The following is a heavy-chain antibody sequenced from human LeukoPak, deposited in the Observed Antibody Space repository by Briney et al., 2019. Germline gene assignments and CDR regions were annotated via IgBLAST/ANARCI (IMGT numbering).Heavy chain of an antibody. V-gene: IGHV3-23*01. CDR3: AKGPYSSGWYYFDY. D-gene: IGHD6-19*01. CDR2: ISGSGGST. J-gene: IGHJ4*02. Sequence: GGSLRLSCAASGFTFSSYAMSWVSQAPGKGLEWVSAISGSGGSTYYADSVKGRFTISRDNSKNTLYLQMNSLRAEDTAVYYCAKGPYSSGWYYFDYWGQGTLVTVSS. CDR1: GFTFSSYA.